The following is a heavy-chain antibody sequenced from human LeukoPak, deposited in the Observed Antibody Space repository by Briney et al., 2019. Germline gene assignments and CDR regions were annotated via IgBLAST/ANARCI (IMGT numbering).Heavy chain of an antibody. CDR2: INYSGST. Sequence: SETLSLTCTVSGGSISRSSYYWGWIRQPPGRGLESIGSINYSGSTYSNPSLKSRVTISVDTSKSQFSLKLSSVSAADTAVYYCARRAPAAIWFYPWGQGTLVTVSS. CDR3: ARRAPAAIWFYP. CDR1: GGSISRSSYY. D-gene: IGHD2-2*01. V-gene: IGHV4-39*01. J-gene: IGHJ5*02.